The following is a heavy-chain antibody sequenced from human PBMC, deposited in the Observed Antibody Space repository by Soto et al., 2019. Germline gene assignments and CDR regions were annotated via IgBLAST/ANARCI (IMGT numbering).Heavy chain of an antibody. CDR2: IYYSGST. V-gene: IGHV4-39*01. J-gene: IGHJ4*02. CDR3: ARGGVERGYDY. D-gene: IGHD3-22*01. CDR1: GGSISSSSYY. Sequence: QLQLQESGPGLVKPSETLSLTCTVSGGSISSSSYYWGWIRQPPGKGLEWIGSIYYSGSTYYNPSLKSRVTMSVDTSKNQFSLKLSSVTAADTAVYYCARGGVERGYDYWGQGTLVTVSS.